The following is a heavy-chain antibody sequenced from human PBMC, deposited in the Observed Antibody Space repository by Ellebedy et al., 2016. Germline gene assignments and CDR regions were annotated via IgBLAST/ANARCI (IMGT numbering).Heavy chain of an antibody. CDR2: IWHDGSNK. CDR1: GFTFSSYG. V-gene: IGHV3-33*01. Sequence: GESLKISCAAPGFTFSSYGMHWVRQAPGKGLEWVAVIWHDGSNKYYADSVKGRFTISRDNSKNTLYLQMNSLRAEDTAVYYCARDRKWLLDYWGQGTLVTVSS. J-gene: IGHJ4*02. D-gene: IGHD5-12*01. CDR3: ARDRKWLLDY.